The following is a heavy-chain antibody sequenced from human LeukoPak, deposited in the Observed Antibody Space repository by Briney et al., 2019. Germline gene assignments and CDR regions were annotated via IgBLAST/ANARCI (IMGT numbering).Heavy chain of an antibody. CDR2: IIPIFGTA. Sequence: ASVKVSCKASGGTFSSYAISWVRQAPGQGLEWMGGIIPIFGTANYAQKYQGRVTITADESTSTAYMELSSLRSEDTAVYYCVRTKRGYDFWVGYFDYWGQGTLVTVSS. V-gene: IGHV1-69*13. D-gene: IGHD3-3*01. CDR3: VRTKRGYDFWVGYFDY. J-gene: IGHJ4*02. CDR1: GGTFSSYA.